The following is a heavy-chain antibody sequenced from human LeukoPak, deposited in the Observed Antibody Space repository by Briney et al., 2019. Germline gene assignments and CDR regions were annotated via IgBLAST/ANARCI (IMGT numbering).Heavy chain of an antibody. J-gene: IGHJ6*03. Sequence: ASVKVSCKASGYNFTSYDINWVRQATGQGLEWMGWMNPNSGNTGYAQKFQGRVTMTRNTSISTAYMELSSLRSEDTAVYYCARSQWGQQHYYYYYMDVWGKGTTVTISS. V-gene: IGHV1-8*01. D-gene: IGHD6-13*01. CDR3: ARSQWGQQHYYYYYMDV. CDR1: GYNFTSYD. CDR2: MNPNSGNT.